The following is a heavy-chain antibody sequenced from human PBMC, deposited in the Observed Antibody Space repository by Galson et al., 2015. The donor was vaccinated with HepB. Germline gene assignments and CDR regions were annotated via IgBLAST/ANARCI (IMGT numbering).Heavy chain of an antibody. J-gene: IGHJ6*02. Sequence: QSGAEVKKPGESLKISCKSSGYNFTTYWIGWVRQMPGKGLEWMGIIFPADSDTRYSPSFQGQVTISADKSIRTAYLQWISLRASDSAMYYCARRHATTTDYGMDVRGQGTTVTVSS. D-gene: IGHD1-1*01. CDR2: IFPADSDT. V-gene: IGHV5-51*03. CDR3: ARRHATTTDYGMDV. CDR1: GYNFTTYW.